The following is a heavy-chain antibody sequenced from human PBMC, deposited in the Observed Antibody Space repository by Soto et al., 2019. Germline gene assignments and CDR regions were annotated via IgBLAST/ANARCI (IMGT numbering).Heavy chain of an antibody. CDR3: ARYYYDSSGYLDAFDI. Sequence: GESLKISCKGSGYSFTSYWIGWVRQMPGKGLEWMGIIYPGDSDTRYSPSFQGQVTISADKSITTAYLQWSSLKASDTAMYYCARYYYDSSGYLDAFDIWGPGTMVTVSS. CDR1: GYSFTSYW. V-gene: IGHV5-51*01. D-gene: IGHD3-22*01. CDR2: IYPGDSDT. J-gene: IGHJ3*02.